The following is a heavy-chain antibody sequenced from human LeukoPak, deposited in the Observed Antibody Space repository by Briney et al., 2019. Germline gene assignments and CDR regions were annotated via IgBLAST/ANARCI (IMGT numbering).Heavy chain of an antibody. CDR2: INPSGGST. J-gene: IGHJ4*02. D-gene: IGHD6-19*01. CDR1: GYIFTSYN. V-gene: IGHV1-46*01. Sequence: ASVKVSCKASGYIFTSYNIYWVRQAPGQGLEWMGIINPSGGSTNYAQKFQGRVTMTRDTSTSTVYMELSSLRSEDTAVYYCARFAVHRRITVAGQFGLDYWGQGTLVTVSS. CDR3: ARFAVHRRITVAGQFGLDY.